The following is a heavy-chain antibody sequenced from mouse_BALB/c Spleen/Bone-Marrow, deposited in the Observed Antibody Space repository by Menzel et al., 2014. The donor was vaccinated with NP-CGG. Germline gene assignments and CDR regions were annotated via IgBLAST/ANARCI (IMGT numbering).Heavy chain of an antibody. V-gene: IGHV1-69*02. J-gene: IGHJ2*01. CDR1: GYTFTSYW. Sequence: QVQLKESGAELVRPGASVKLSCKASGYTFTSYWINWVKQRPGQGLEWIGNIFPSETYTNYNQKFKDKATLTVDKSSSTAYMQLSSPTSEDSAVYYCTRGNWDYWGQGTTLTVSS. CDR2: IFPSETYT. D-gene: IGHD2-1*01. CDR3: TRGNWDY.